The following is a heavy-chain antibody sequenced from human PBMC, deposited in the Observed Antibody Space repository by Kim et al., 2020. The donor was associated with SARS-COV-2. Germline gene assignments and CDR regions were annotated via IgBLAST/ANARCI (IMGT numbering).Heavy chain of an antibody. D-gene: IGHD3-22*01. V-gene: IGHV3-9*01. Sequence: ADSVKGRFTISRDNAKNSLYLQMNSLRAEDTALYYCAKDNSGYYYGWFDPWGQGTLVTVSS. CDR3: AKDNSGYYYGWFDP. J-gene: IGHJ5*02.